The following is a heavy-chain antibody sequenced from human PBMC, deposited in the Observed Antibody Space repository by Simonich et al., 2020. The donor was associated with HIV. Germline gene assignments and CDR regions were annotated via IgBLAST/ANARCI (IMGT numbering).Heavy chain of an antibody. D-gene: IGHD4-17*01. CDR2: INHSGST. J-gene: IGHJ4*02. CDR3: ARRHPTAVTTPYFDY. V-gene: IGHV4-34*01. Sequence: QVQLQQWGAGLLKPSETLSLTCAVYGGSSSGYYWSWIRQPPGKGVEWIGEINHSGSTNYNPSLTSRVTISVDTSTNQFSLKLSSVTAADTAVYYCARRHPTAVTTPYFDYWGQGTLVTVSS. CDR1: GGSSSGYY.